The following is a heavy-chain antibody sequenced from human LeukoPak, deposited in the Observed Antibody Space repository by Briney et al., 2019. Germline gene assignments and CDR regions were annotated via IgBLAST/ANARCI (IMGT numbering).Heavy chain of an antibody. Sequence: PGGSLGLSCAASGFTFSSYAMSWVRQAPGPGLGWVSAISGSGGSTYYADSVKGRLTISRDNSKNPLYLQMNSLRAEDTAVYYCAKGEGVVEAAQWLVLPDYWGQGTLVTVSS. V-gene: IGHV3-23*01. J-gene: IGHJ4*02. CDR1: GFTFSSYA. CDR2: ISGSGGST. CDR3: AKGEGVVEAAQWLVLPDY. D-gene: IGHD6-19*01.